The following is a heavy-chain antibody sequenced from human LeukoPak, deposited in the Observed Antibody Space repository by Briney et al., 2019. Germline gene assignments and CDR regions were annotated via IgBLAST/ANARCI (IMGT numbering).Heavy chain of an antibody. J-gene: IGHJ5*02. Sequence: SETLSLTCTVSGDSLSSYYWSWIRQPPGKGLEWIGYIYYSGSTNYNPSIKSRVTISVETSKNQFSLKLSSVTAADTAVYYCARSGYSYVASWFDPWGQGTLVTVSS. CDR1: GDSLSSYY. CDR3: ARSGYSYVASWFDP. D-gene: IGHD5-18*01. V-gene: IGHV4-59*01. CDR2: IYYSGST.